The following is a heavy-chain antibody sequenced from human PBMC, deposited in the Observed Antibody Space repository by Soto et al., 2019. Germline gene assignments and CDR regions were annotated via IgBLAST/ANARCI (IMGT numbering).Heavy chain of an antibody. V-gene: IGHV3-21*01. CDR1: GFTFGTFT. D-gene: IGHD2-21*02. Sequence: GSLRLSCAASGFTFGTFTMSWVRQAPGKGLEWVSSIGTTSTYIYYADSVRGRFTISRDNAKNSLYLQMNSLRAEDTAVYFCARVMCGDCSSYYYYSMDVWGQGTTVTVSS. CDR2: IGTTSTYI. CDR3: ARVMCGDCSSYYYYSMDV. J-gene: IGHJ6*02.